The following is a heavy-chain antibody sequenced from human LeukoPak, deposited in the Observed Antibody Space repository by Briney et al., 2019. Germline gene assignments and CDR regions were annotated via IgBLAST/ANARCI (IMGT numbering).Heavy chain of an antibody. D-gene: IGHD2-15*01. CDR2: ISGGGGST. Sequence: GGSLRLSCAASGFTFSSYAMSWVRQAPGKGLEWVSAISGGGGSTYYADSVKGRFTISRDNSKNTLYLQMNSLRAEDTAVYYCAKDSVVVVAATPDYWGQGTLVTVSS. J-gene: IGHJ4*02. CDR3: AKDSVVVVAATPDY. V-gene: IGHV3-23*01. CDR1: GFTFSSYA.